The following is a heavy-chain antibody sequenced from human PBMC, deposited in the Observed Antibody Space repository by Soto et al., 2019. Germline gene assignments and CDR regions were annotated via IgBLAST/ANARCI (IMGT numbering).Heavy chain of an antibody. Sequence: PSETLSLTCTVSGGSISSSSYYWGWIRQPPGKGLEWIGSIYYSGSTYYNPSLKSRVTISVDTSKNQFSLKLSSVTAADTAVYYCARHKVTIFGVVTDNWFDPWGQGTLVTVSS. J-gene: IGHJ5*02. CDR3: ARHKVTIFGVVTDNWFDP. V-gene: IGHV4-39*01. CDR1: GGSISSSSYY. D-gene: IGHD3-3*01. CDR2: IYYSGST.